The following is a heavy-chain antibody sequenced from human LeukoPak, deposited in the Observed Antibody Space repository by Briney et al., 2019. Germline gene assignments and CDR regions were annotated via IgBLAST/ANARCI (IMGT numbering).Heavy chain of an antibody. Sequence: SSETLSLTCTVSGGSISSGSYYWSWIRQPAGKGLEWIGRIYTSGSTNYNPSLKSRVTISVDTSKNQFSLKLSSVTAADTAVYYCARVVVVPAERPIGYYYYYMDVWGKGTTVTVSS. D-gene: IGHD2-2*01. CDR3: ARVVVVPAERPIGYYYYYMDV. V-gene: IGHV4-61*02. CDR1: GGSISSGSYY. CDR2: IYTSGST. J-gene: IGHJ6*03.